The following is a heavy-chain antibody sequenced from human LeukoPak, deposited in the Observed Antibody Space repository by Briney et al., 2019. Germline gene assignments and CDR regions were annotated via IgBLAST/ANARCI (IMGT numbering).Heavy chain of an antibody. D-gene: IGHD6-19*01. J-gene: IGHJ4*02. V-gene: IGHV3-21*04. Sequence: GGSLRLSCAASGFTFSSYSMNWVRQAPGKGLEWVSSISSSSSYIYYADSVKGRFTISRDNSKNTLFLQMNSLRAEDTAVYYCAKCRSMAVAGINYWGQGTLVTVSS. CDR3: AKCRSMAVAGINY. CDR2: ISSSSSYI. CDR1: GFTFSSYS.